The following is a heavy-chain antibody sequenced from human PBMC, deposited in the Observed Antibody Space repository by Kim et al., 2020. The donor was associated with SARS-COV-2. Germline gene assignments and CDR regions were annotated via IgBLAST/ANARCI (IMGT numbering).Heavy chain of an antibody. Sequence: GESLKISCKGSGYSFTSYWISWVRQMPGKGLEWMGRIDPSDSYTNYSPSFQGHVTISADKSISTAYLQWSSLKASDTAMYYCARRIMVRGVNYGMDVWGQGTTVTVSS. CDR3: ARRIMVRGVNYGMDV. J-gene: IGHJ6*02. D-gene: IGHD3-10*01. V-gene: IGHV5-10-1*01. CDR1: GYSFTSYW. CDR2: IDPSDSYT.